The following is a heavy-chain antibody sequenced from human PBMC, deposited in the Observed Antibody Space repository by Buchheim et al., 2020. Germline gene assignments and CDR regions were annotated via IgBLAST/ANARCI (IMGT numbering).Heavy chain of an antibody. CDR1: GFTFSSYW. CDR2: INSDGSST. Sequence: EVQLVESGGGLVQPGGSLRLSCAASGFTFSSYWMHWVRQAPGKGLVWVSRINSDGSSTSYADSVKGRFTISSDNAKNTLYLQMNSLRAEDTAVYYCARDIVVVVAATQTNWFDPWGQGTL. J-gene: IGHJ5*02. D-gene: IGHD2-15*01. CDR3: ARDIVVVVAATQTNWFDP. V-gene: IGHV3-74*01.